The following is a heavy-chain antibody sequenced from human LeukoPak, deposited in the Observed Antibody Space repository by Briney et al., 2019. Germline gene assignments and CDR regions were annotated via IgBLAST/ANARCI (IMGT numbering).Heavy chain of an antibody. Sequence: HPGGSLRLSCAAPGFTFSTYWRHGVRRAPGKGLVWASCINSDGSSTSYADSVKGRFTISRDNAKNTLYLQMNSLRAEDTAVYYCTRGRRGNYFDYWGQGTLVTVSS. V-gene: IGHV3-74*01. D-gene: IGHD3-16*01. J-gene: IGHJ4*02. CDR1: GFTFSTYW. CDR2: INSDGSST. CDR3: TRGRRGNYFDY.